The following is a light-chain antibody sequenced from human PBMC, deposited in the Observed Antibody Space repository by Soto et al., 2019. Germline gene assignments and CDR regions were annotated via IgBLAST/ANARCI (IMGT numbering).Light chain of an antibody. V-gene: IGLV2-14*01. CDR2: DVS. CDR3: SPYTTGGSYV. J-gene: IGLJ1*01. Sequence: QSALTQPASVSGSPGLSIAISCTGTSSDVGGYNSVSWYQQHPGKAPKLMIYDVSHRPSGVSNRFSGSKSGNTASLTISGLQAEDEGDYYCSPYTTGGSYVFGTGTKLTVL. CDR1: SSDVGGYNS.